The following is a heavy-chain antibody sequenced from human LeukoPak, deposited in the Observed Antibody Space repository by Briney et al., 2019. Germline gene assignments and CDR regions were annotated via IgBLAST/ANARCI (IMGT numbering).Heavy chain of an antibody. CDR1: AYTFTSHG. Sequence: GASVKVSCKASAYTFTSHGIIWARQAPGQGLEWMGWISAYNGNTNYAQKLQGRVTTTTDTSTSTAYMELRSLRSDDTAVYYCARGIRRYFDLLTTGRDAFDIWGQGTMVTVSS. V-gene: IGHV1-18*01. D-gene: IGHD3-9*01. CDR3: ARGIRRYFDLLTTGRDAFDI. J-gene: IGHJ3*02. CDR2: ISAYNGNT.